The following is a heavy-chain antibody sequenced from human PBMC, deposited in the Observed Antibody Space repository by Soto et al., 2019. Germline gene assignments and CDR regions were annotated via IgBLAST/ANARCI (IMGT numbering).Heavy chain of an antibody. Sequence: SETLSLTCAVYGGSFSGYFWSWIRQPPGKGLEWIGEIFHGGSTNYSPSLKSRVTISVDTSKNQFSLELSSVTAADTAVYYCARPHYDRNTFYYFLDYWGQGTLVTVSS. CDR1: GGSFSGYF. CDR2: IFHGGST. CDR3: ARPHYDRNTFYYFLDY. J-gene: IGHJ4*02. D-gene: IGHD3-22*01. V-gene: IGHV4-34*12.